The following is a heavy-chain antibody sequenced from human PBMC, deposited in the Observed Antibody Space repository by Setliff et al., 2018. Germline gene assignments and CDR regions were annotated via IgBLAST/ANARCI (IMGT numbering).Heavy chain of an antibody. CDR3: ARGRNVAARLLDS. Sequence: PSETLSLTCTVSGGSISSSNWWTWVRQPPGKGLEWIGEIYHSGSINYNPSLKSRVTMSVDKSKNQFSLKLTSVTAADTGIYYCARGRNVAARLLDSWGQGALVTVSS. J-gene: IGHJ4*02. D-gene: IGHD6-6*01. CDR2: IYHSGSI. V-gene: IGHV4-4*02. CDR1: GGSISSSNW.